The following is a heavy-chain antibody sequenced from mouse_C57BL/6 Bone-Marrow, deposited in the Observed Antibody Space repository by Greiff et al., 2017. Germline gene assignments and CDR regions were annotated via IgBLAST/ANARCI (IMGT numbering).Heavy chain of an antibody. J-gene: IGHJ1*03. CDR1: GYTFTHYW. Sequence: QVQLKQSGAELVRPGTSVKMSCKASGYTFTHYWIGWAKQRPGHGLEWIGDIYPGGGYTNYNEKFKGKATLTAAKSSSPAYMQSSILTSEDSAIYYCARGLLRSWYFDVWGTGTTVTVSS. CDR2: IYPGGGYT. CDR3: ARGLLRSWYFDV. V-gene: IGHV1-63*01. D-gene: IGHD1-1*01.